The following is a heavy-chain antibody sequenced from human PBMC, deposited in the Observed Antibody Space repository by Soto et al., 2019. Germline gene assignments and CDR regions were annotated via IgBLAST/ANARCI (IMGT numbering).Heavy chain of an antibody. CDR2: IYSGGST. Sequence: GGSLRLSCAASGFTVSSNYMSWVRQAPGKGLEWVSVIYSGGSTYYADSGKGRFTISRDNSKNTLYLQMNSLGAEGTVVYYCARDSRLGDTRDHWYVDLWGRGNLVNVSS. V-gene: IGHV3-66*02. J-gene: IGHJ2*01. CDR1: GFTVSSNY. CDR3: ARDSRLGDTRDHWYVDL. D-gene: IGHD3-16*01.